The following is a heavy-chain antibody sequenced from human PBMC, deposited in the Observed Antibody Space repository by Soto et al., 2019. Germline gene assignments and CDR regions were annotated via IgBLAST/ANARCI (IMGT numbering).Heavy chain of an antibody. CDR1: GYTFTGYY. D-gene: IGHD6-13*01. CDR2: INPNSGGT. J-gene: IGHJ6*02. CDR3: ARDEGIAAAGSGSYYYGMGV. V-gene: IGHV1-2*04. Sequence: ASVKVSCKASGYTFTGYYMHWVRQAPGQGLEWMGWINPNSGGTNYAQKFQGWVTMTRDTSISTAYMELSRLRSDDTAVYYCARDEGIAAAGSGSYYYGMGVRGQGTTVTVSS.